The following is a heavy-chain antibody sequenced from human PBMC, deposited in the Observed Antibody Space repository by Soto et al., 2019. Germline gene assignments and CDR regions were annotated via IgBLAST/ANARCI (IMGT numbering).Heavy chain of an antibody. V-gene: IGHV3-23*01. CDR3: AKAKGRYDFWSGYYPRLYYYYGMDV. CDR1: GFTFSSYA. CDR2: ISGSGGST. Sequence: PGGSLRLSCAASGFTFSSYAMSWVRQAPGKGLEWVSAISGSGGSTYYADSVKGRFTISRDNSKNTLYLQMNSLRAEDTAVYYCAKAKGRYDFWSGYYPRLYYYYGMDVWGQGTTVTVSS. J-gene: IGHJ6*02. D-gene: IGHD3-3*01.